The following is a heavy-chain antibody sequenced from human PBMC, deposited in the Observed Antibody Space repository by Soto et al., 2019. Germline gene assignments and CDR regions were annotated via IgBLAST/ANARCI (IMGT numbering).Heavy chain of an antibody. CDR3: ARWWSGSRQGFDP. Sequence: QVQLQESGPGLVKPSQTLSLTCTVSGGSISSGDYYWSWIRQHPGKGLEWIGYIYYSGSTYYNPYLKSRVTIPVDTSKNRFSLKPSSVTAADTAVYYCARWWSGSRQGFDPWGQGTLVTVSS. J-gene: IGHJ5*02. CDR2: IYYSGST. V-gene: IGHV4-31*03. CDR1: GGSISSGDYY. D-gene: IGHD3-3*01.